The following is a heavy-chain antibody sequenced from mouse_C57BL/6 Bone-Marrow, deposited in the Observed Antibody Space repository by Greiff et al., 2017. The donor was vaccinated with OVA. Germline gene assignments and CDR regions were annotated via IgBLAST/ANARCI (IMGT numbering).Heavy chain of an antibody. J-gene: IGHJ2*01. D-gene: IGHD2-10*01. CDR3: TAYWY. CDR1: GFNIKDEY. V-gene: IGHV14-4*01. Sequence: VQLQQSGAELLRPGASVKLSCPASGFNIKDEYMHWVKQRPEQGLEWIGWIDPENGDTEYASKFQGKATLTADTSSSSAYLQINSLASEDSAVYYCTAYWYWGQGTTVTVSS. CDR2: IDPENGDT.